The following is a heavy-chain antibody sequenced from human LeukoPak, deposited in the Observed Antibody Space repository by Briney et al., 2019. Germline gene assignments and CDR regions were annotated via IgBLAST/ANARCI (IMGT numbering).Heavy chain of an antibody. CDR2: IYTSGST. V-gene: IGHV4-4*09. J-gene: IGHJ3*02. D-gene: IGHD6-6*01. CDR1: GGSISSYY. CDR3: ARLRAQYSSSFWAFDI. Sequence: SETLSLTCTASGGSISSYYWSWIRQPPGKGLEWIGYIYTSGSTNYNPSLKSRVTISVDTSKNQFSLKLSSLTAADTAVYYCARLRAQYSSSFWAFDIWGQGTMVTVSA.